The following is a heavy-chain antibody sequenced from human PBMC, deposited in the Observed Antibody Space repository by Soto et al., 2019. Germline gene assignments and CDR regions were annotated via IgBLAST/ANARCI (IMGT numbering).Heavy chain of an antibody. Sequence: GGSLRLSCAASGFTLSYYWMSWVRQAPGKGLEWVANIKEDGSEKYYVDSVKGRFTISRDNAQNSVYLQMNSLRAEDTAIYYCARDCSGGSCQYWGQGTLVTVSS. V-gene: IGHV3-7*01. CDR2: IKEDGSEK. D-gene: IGHD2-15*01. CDR1: GFTLSYYW. J-gene: IGHJ4*02. CDR3: ARDCSGGSCQY.